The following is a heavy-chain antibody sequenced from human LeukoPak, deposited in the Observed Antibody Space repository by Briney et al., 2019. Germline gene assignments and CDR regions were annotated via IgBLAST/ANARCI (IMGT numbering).Heavy chain of an antibody. CDR1: GFTFSSYE. Sequence: GGSLRLSCAASGFTFSSYEMNWVRQAPGKGLEWVSYISSSGSTIYYADSVKGRFTISRDNSKNTLYLQMNSLRAEDTAVYYCANRRLRGAFDIWGQGTMVTVSS. J-gene: IGHJ3*02. D-gene: IGHD3-16*01. V-gene: IGHV3-48*03. CDR2: ISSSGSTI. CDR3: ANRRLRGAFDI.